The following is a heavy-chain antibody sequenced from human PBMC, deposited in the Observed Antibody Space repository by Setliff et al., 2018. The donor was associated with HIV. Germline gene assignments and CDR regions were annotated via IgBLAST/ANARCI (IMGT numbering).Heavy chain of an antibody. CDR3: GASQDSYSYLGYYYSGVNV. CDR1: GGNFRTSV. D-gene: IGHD3-16*01. CDR2: ILPFLGMG. J-gene: IGHJ6*02. V-gene: IGHV1-69*10. Sequence: SVKVSCKTSGGNFRTSVISWVRQAPGQGLEWVGGILPFLGMGDFAQKFQGRVTSTADESTSTAYMELRSLRSDDTAVYYCGASQDSYSYLGYYYSGVNVWGQGTTVTVS.